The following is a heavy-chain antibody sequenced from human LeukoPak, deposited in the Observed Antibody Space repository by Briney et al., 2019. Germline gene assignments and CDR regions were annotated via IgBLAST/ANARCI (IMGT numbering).Heavy chain of an antibody. CDR2: IKHVRNNK. V-gene: IGHV3-33*01. J-gene: IGHJ4*02. CDR1: GFTFTANG. CDR3: ARAYYSDITDYPYIGY. D-gene: IGHD3-22*01. Sequence: GSALRLSAAAPGFTFTANGTAGGPQGPGKGRGGVGVIKHVRNNKFYVDSVRGRFTISRDNSKNTLYLQMNSLRAEDTAVYYCARAYYSDITDYPYIGYWGQGVLVTVSS.